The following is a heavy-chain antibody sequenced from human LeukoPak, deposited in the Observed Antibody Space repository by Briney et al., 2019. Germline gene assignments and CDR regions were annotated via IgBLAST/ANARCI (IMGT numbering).Heavy chain of an antibody. D-gene: IGHD3-22*01. V-gene: IGHV4-59*01. CDR1: GGAISSFY. Sequence: SETLSLTCTVSGGAISSFYWSWIRQPPGKGLEWIGYIDYSGGTKYNPSLMSRVTISVDRAQNQFSLSLSSVTAADTAVYYCARDGLYDSNGYYMDSWGQGTLVIVSS. J-gene: IGHJ4*02. CDR3: ARDGLYDSNGYYMDS. CDR2: IDYSGGT.